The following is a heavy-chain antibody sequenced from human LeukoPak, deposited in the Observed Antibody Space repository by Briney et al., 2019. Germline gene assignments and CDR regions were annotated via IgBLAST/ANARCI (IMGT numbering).Heavy chain of an antibody. Sequence: GGSLRLSCVASGLPIGDFAMHWVRQAPGQGLEWVSLISGDGVSTFFADSVKGRFSISRDNSKNSLFLEMSSLRTEDTAMYYCARESGKFNYWGQGTLVAVSS. CDR2: ISGDGVST. J-gene: IGHJ4*02. D-gene: IGHD3-10*01. V-gene: IGHV3-43*02. CDR3: ARESGKFNY. CDR1: GLPIGDFA.